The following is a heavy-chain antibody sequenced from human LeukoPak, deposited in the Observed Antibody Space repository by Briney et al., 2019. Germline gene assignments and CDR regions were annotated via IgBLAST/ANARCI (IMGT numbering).Heavy chain of an antibody. J-gene: IGHJ4*02. CDR3: ARVTGYMIEDYFDY. V-gene: IGHV4-59*01. CDR2: IYYSGST. D-gene: IGHD3-22*01. Sequence: PSETLSLTCTVSGGSISSYYWSWIRQPPGKGLEWIGYIYYSGSTNYDPSLKSRVTISVDTSKNQFSLRLSSVTAADTAVYYCARVTGYMIEDYFDYWGQGTLITVSS. CDR1: GGSISSYY.